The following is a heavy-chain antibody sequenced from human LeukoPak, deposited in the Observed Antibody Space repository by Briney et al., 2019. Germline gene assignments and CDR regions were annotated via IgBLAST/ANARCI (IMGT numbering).Heavy chain of an antibody. Sequence: ASVKVSCKASGYTFTSYVISWVRQAPGQGLEWMGWISAYNGNTNYAQKLQGRVTMTTDTSTSTAYMELRSLRSDDTAVYYCARFNYDRNWFDPWGQGTLVTVSS. D-gene: IGHD3-22*01. CDR2: ISAYNGNT. J-gene: IGHJ5*02. V-gene: IGHV1-18*01. CDR1: GYTFTSYV. CDR3: ARFNYDRNWFDP.